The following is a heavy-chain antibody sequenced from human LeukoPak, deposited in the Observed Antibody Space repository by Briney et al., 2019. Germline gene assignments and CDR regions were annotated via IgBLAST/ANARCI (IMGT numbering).Heavy chain of an antibody. J-gene: IGHJ6*03. CDR1: GGSFSGYY. V-gene: IGHV4-34*01. Sequence: SETLSLTCAVYGGSFSGYYWSWIRQPPGKGPEWIGEINHSGSTNYNPSLKSRVTISVDTPKNQFSLKLSSVTAADTAVYYCARVSTYPYYYYYMDVWGKGTTVTVSS. CDR2: INHSGST. D-gene: IGHD2-21*01. CDR3: ARVSTYPYYYYYMDV.